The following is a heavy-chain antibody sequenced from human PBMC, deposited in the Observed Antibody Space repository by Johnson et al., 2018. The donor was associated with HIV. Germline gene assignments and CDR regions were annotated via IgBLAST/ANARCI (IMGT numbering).Heavy chain of an antibody. CDR3: ARGGRYRFLEWSISDAFDI. J-gene: IGHJ3*02. CDR2: IYSGGST. V-gene: IGHV3-66*01. Sequence: EVQLVESGGGLVQPGGSLRLSCAASGFTVSSNYMSWVRQAPGKGLEWVSVIYSGGSTYYADSVKGRFTISRDNSKNTLYLQMNSLRAEDTAVYYCARGGRYRFLEWSISDAFDIWGQGTMVTVSS. CDR1: GFTVSSNY. D-gene: IGHD3-3*01.